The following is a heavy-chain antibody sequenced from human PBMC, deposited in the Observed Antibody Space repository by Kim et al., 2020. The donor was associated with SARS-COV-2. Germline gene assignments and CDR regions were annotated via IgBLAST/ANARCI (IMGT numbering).Heavy chain of an antibody. J-gene: IGHJ6*03. D-gene: IGHD6-6*01. CDR1: GGSFSGYH. Sequence: SETLSLTCAVYGGSFSGYHWSWIRQSPGRGLEWIGEVDHSGNTDYNPSLKSRLTMSVDTSKNQFSLKVNSVTSADTGVYYCARQHSSLDLDVWAKGTTVT. CDR3: ARQHSSLDLDV. CDR2: VDHSGNT. V-gene: IGHV4-34*01.